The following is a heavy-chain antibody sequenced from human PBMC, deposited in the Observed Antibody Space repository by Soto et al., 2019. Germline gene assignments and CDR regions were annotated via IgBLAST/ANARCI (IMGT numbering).Heavy chain of an antibody. J-gene: IGHJ4*02. CDR2: IYHSGTT. CDR3: ASGTIFGVVSQGFDY. Sequence: QLQLQESGPGLVKTSETLSLTCTVSGASITRSGYYWGWIRQPPGKGLEWIGTIYHSGTTYHNPCLESRVTISVETSRNQFSLELNSMTAAATAVYYCASGTIFGVVSQGFDYWGQGTLVTASS. V-gene: IGHV4-39*01. CDR1: GASITRSGYY. D-gene: IGHD3-3*01.